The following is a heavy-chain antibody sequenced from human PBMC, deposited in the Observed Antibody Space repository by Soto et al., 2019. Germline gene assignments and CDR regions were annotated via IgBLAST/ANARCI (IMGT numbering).Heavy chain of an antibody. D-gene: IGHD1-26*01. Sequence: EVQLVESGGGLVQPGGSLRLSCAASGFTFSGYWMHWVRQVPGKGLVWVSRIIGDGSSTSYADSVKGRFTISRDNAKNTLYLQMNSLRAEDTAVYYCESDPFGATTYWGQGTLVTVSS. CDR1: GFTFSGYW. V-gene: IGHV3-74*01. CDR3: ESDPFGATTY. J-gene: IGHJ4*02. CDR2: IIGDGSST.